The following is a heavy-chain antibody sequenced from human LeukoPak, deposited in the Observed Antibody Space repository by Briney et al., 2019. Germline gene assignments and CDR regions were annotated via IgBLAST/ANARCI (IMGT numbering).Heavy chain of an antibody. Sequence: SETLSLTCTVSGGSISSYYWSWIRQPPEKGLEWIGYIYYSGSTNYNPSLKSRVTISVDTSKNQFSLKLSSVTAADTAVYYCARGSYSSSWFFPDYWGQGTLVTVSS. V-gene: IGHV4-59*01. CDR2: IYYSGST. J-gene: IGHJ4*02. CDR1: GGSISSYY. D-gene: IGHD6-13*01. CDR3: ARGSYSSSWFFPDY.